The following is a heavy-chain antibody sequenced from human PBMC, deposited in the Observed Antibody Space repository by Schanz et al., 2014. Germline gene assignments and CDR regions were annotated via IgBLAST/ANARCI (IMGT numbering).Heavy chain of an antibody. CDR1: GYTFTYRY. J-gene: IGHJ5*02. V-gene: IGHV1-69*13. Sequence: SGAEMKQTGSSVKVSCKASGYTFTYRYLHWVRQAPGQGLEWMGGFIPMFGTTKYAQKFQGRVTITADESMRTADMELSSLRSEDTAVYYWARDLSGGLEVGAMALDTWGQGTLVTVAA. D-gene: IGHD1-26*01. CDR3: ARDLSGGLEVGAMALDT. CDR2: FIPMFGTT.